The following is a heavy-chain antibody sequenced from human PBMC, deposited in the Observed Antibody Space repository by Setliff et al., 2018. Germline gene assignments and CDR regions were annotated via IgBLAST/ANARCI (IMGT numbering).Heavy chain of an antibody. CDR3: ARAPPNRYSGSYEYFYMDV. CDR2: ILSSGGT. V-gene: IGHV4-61*09. D-gene: IGHD1-26*01. J-gene: IGHJ6*03. Sequence: PSETLSLTCSVSGASISSGSNYWSWIRQPAGKGVEWIGHILSSGGTNYNPSLKNRVSISLDTSKNQFSLKVSSVTAADTAVYYCARAPPNRYSGSYEYFYMDVWGKGTTVTVSS. CDR1: GASISSGSNY.